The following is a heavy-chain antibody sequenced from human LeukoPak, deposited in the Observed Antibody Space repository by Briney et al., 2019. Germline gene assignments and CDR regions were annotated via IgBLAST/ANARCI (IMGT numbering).Heavy chain of an antibody. CDR2: IYYSGST. D-gene: IGHD6-13*01. CDR1: GGSISSYY. Sequence: KPSETLSLTCTVSGGSISSYYWSWIRQPPGKGLEWIGYIYYSGSTNYNPSLKSRVAISVDTSKNQFSLKLGSVTAADAAVYYCARSESSNLSFDYLGQGTLVTVSS. V-gene: IGHV4-59*01. J-gene: IGHJ4*02. CDR3: ARSESSNLSFDY.